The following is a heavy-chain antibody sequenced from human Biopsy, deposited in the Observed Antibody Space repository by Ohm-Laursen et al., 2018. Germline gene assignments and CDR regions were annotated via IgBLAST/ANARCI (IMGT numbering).Heavy chain of an antibody. D-gene: IGHD3-22*01. J-gene: IGHJ2*01. CDR3: ARDRGYYSDRTVPGYFDL. Sequence: SETLSLTCTVSGDSISTYYWSWIRQPPGKGLQWIGYIYYTGHTDYNPSLQSRVTISVDTSKNHFSLRLRSMTPADTAMYYCARDRGYYSDRTVPGYFDLWGRGTLVTVSS. V-gene: IGHV4-59*01. CDR2: IYYTGHT. CDR1: GDSISTYY.